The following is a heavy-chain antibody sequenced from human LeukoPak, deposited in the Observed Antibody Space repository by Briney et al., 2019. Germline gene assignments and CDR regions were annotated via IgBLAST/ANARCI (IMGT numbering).Heavy chain of an antibody. D-gene: IGHD3-3*01. Sequence: SETLSLTCAVYGGSFSGYYWSWIRQPPGKGLEWIGEINHSGSTNYNPSLKSRVTISVDTSKNQFSLKLSSVTAADTAVYYCAREGDDWSYYDFWSGYYYYYYGMDVWGQGTTVTVSS. V-gene: IGHV4-34*01. CDR1: GGSFSGYY. CDR3: AREGDDWSYYDFWSGYYYYYYGMDV. CDR2: INHSGST. J-gene: IGHJ6*02.